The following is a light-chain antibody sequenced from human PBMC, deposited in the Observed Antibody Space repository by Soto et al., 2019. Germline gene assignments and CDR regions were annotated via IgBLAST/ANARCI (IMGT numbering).Light chain of an antibody. CDR1: QDIRTY. V-gene: IGKV1-39*01. Sequence: DIPLTQSRSSLSASVGARVTISCQASQDIRTYLNWYQQKPGKAPNLLIYAASSLQSGVPSRFSGSGSGTDFTLTISSLQPEDFATYYCQQSYSTPLTVGGGTKVDIK. CDR2: AAS. CDR3: QQSYSTPLT. J-gene: IGKJ4*01.